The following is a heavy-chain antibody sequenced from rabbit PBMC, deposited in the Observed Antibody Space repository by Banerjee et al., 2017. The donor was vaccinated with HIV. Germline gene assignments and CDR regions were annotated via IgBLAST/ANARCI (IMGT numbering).Heavy chain of an antibody. CDR3: ARDLAGAIGWNFNL. D-gene: IGHD4-1*01. CDR2: INTSSGNT. V-gene: IGHV1S45*01. Sequence: QEQLVESGGGLVQPEGSLTLTCKASGSDISSNAMCWVRQAPGKGLELIACINTSSGNTVYASWAKGRFTISKTSSTTVTLQMTSLTAADTATYFCARDLAGAIGWNFNLWGPGTLVTVS. CDR1: GSDISSNA. J-gene: IGHJ4*01.